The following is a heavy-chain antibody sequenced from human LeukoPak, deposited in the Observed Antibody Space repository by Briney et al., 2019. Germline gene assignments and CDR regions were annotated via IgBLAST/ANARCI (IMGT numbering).Heavy chain of an antibody. D-gene: IGHD6-6*01. CDR1: GFTFRSYA. Sequence: GGSLRLSCSASGFTFRSYAMAWVRQAPGTGLGWVSAINNSGRNTYYADSVKGRFTISRDNSKNTLYLEMNSLRAEDTAVYYCSNWVEGARPSIDYWGQGALVTVSS. CDR3: SNWVEGARPSIDY. J-gene: IGHJ4*02. CDR2: INNSGRNT. V-gene: IGHV3-23*01.